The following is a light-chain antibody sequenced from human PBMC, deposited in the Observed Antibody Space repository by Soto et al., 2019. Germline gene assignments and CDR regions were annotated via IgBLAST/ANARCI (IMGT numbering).Light chain of an antibody. V-gene: IGKV3-20*01. Sequence: EIVLTQSPGTLSLSPGEGATVSCRVSQSINSKSLVWYQRKFGQAPRLLIYNTSCRATGIPDRFSGSGSGTDFTLSISRLEPEDFAVYYCQQYGSLPLTFGGGTKVDIK. J-gene: IGKJ4*01. CDR3: QQYGSLPLT. CDR1: QSINSKS. CDR2: NTS.